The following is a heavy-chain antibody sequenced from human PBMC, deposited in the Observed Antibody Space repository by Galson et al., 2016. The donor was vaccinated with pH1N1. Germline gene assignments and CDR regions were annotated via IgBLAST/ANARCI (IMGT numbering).Heavy chain of an antibody. CDR3: ARAIGSRSAY. J-gene: IGHJ4*02. D-gene: IGHD3-16*02. CDR2: IKEDGSET. CDR1: GFTFSNYW. V-gene: IGHV3-7*01. Sequence: SLRLSCAASGFTFSNYWMHWVRQVPGKGLEWVANIKEDGSETYYVDSVRGQFTISGDNAKNSLYLQMNSLRDEDTALYYCARAIGSRSAYWGQGTLVTVSS.